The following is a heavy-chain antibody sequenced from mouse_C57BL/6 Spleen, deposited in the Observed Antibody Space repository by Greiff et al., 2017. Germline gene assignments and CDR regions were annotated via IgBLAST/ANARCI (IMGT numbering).Heavy chain of an antibody. D-gene: IGHD2-2*01. CDR3: ARDHLNYGLYAMDY. V-gene: IGHV5-4*01. J-gene: IGHJ4*01. CDR1: GFTFSSYA. CDR2: ISDGGSYT. Sequence: EVQLVESGGGLVKPGGSLKLSCAASGFTFSSYAMSWVRQTPEKRLEWVATISDGGSYTYYPDNLKGRFTISRDNAKNNLYLQMSHLKSEDTAMYYCARDHLNYGLYAMDYWGQGTSVTVSS.